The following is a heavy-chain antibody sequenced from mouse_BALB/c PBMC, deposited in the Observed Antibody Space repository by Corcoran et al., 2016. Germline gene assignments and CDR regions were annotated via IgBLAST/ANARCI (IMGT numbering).Heavy chain of an antibody. CDR3: AREGSYYGAWFAY. V-gene: IGHV1S136*01. Sequence: EVHLQQSGPELVKPGASVKMSCKASGYTFTSYVMHWVKQKPGQGLEWIGYINPYNDGTKYNEKFKGKATLTSDKSSSTAYMELSSLTSEDSAVYYCAREGSYYGAWFAYWGQGTLVTVSA. J-gene: IGHJ3*01. D-gene: IGHD2-1*01. CDR2: INPYNDGT. CDR1: GYTFTSYV.